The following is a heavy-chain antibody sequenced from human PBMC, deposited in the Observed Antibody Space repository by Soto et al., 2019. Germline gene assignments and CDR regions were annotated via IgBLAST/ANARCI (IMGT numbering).Heavy chain of an antibody. CDR3: ARDYSYYYDGSGTINWFDP. CDR2: IYYSGST. CDR1: GGSISSYY. D-gene: IGHD3-22*01. V-gene: IGHV4-59*01. J-gene: IGHJ5*02. Sequence: SETLSLTCTVSGGSISSYYWSWIRQPPGKGLEWIGYIYYSGSTNYNPSLKSRVTISVDTPKNQFSLKLSSVTAADTAVYYCARDYSYYYDGSGTINWFDPWGQGTLVTVSS.